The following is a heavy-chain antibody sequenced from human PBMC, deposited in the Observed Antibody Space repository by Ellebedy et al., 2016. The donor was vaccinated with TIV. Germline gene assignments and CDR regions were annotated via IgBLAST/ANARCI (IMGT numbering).Heavy chain of an antibody. V-gene: IGHV3-23*01. CDR1: GFSFSSHS. J-gene: IGHJ5*02. CDR2: ISCRGLGGYS. CDR3: AGLPTARIAGDVGWFGP. D-gene: IGHD6-13*01. Sequence: PGGSLRLSCVVSGFSFSSHSMTWVRQAPGKGLEWVSVISCRGLGGYSYYSDSVKGRFTISRDDSQKTLYLQMNSLRVDDMAVYYWAGLPTARIAGDVGWFGPWGQGILVTVSS.